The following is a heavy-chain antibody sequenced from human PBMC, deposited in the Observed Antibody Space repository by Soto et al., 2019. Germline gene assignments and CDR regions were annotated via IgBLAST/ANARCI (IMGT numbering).Heavy chain of an antibody. CDR1: GFTFSGSA. CDR3: SSRVFSPDTH. J-gene: IGHJ4*02. Sequence: EVQLVESGGGLVQPGGSLRLSCAASGFTFSGSAIHWVRQASGKGLEWLGLIRSKANNYATAYGASVKGRLTITRDDSKSTAHLQMNRRKTEDTASDYFSSRVFSPDTHWGQGTLLTVSS. V-gene: IGHV3-73*01. D-gene: IGHD2-2*02. CDR2: IRSKANNYAT.